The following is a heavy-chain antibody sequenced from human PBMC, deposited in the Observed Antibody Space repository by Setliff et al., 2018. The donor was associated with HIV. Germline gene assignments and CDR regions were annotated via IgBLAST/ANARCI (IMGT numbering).Heavy chain of an antibody. J-gene: IGHJ5*02. CDR3: ARGKPIFGVNNWFDP. CDR2: INSDSGGT. CDR1: GYTFSDYY. Sequence: GASVKVSCKASGYTFSDYYMHWVRQAPGQGLELMGWINSDSGGTNYAQRFQGRITMTRDTSTNTVYMELNKMRSDDTAVYYCARGKPIFGVNNWFDPWGQGTLVTVSS. V-gene: IGHV1-2*02. D-gene: IGHD3-3*01.